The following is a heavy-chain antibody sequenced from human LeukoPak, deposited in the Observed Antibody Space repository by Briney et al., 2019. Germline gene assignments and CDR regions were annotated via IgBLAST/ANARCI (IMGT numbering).Heavy chain of an antibody. J-gene: IGHJ4*02. Sequence: GGSLRLSCAASGFTFSSYWMNWARQAPGKGLEWVASINHNGNVNYYVDSVKGRFTISRANSKNTLYLQLNSLRAEDTAVYYCAKDRLPDSGWTLDFWGQGTLVTVSS. CDR3: AKDRLPDSGWTLDF. V-gene: IGHV3-7*03. CDR1: GFTFSSYW. CDR2: INHNGNVN. D-gene: IGHD5-12*01.